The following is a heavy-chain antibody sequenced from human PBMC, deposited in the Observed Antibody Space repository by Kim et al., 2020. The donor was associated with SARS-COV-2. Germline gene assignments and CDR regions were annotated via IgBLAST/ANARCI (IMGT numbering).Heavy chain of an antibody. D-gene: IGHD6-13*01. J-gene: IGHJ4*02. CDR1: GGTFSSYA. Sequence: SVKVSCKASGGTFSSYAISWVRQAPGQGLEWMGGIIPIFGTANYAQKFQGRVTITADESTSTAYMELSSLRSEDTAVYYCARGIAAAGNDDYWGQGTLVTVSS. CDR2: IIPIFGTA. V-gene: IGHV1-69*13. CDR3: ARGIAAAGNDDY.